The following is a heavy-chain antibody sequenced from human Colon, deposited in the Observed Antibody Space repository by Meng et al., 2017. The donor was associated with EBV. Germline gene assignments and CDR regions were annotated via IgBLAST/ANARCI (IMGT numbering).Heavy chain of an antibody. CDR3: ARDGGVTHIP. CDR1: GTSISTSNW. CDR2: IYHNGQT. D-gene: IGHD2-8*02. J-gene: IGHJ5*02. V-gene: IGHV4-4*02. Sequence: QVPLQESGAGVVTPSGTLSPTCAVSGTSISTSNWWSWIRQSPGEGLEWIGAIYHNGQTNYNPSLKSRVSMSVDESKNEFSLNLKSVTAADTAVYYCARDGGVTHIPWGQGVLVTVSS.